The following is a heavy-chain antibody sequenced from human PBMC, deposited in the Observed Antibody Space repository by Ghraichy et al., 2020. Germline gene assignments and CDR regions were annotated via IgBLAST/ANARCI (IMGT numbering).Heavy chain of an antibody. V-gene: IGHV4-39*01. CDR3: ARHTTNYDFWSGYLIANYYYYYYMDV. D-gene: IGHD3-3*01. CDR2: IYYSGST. Sequence: ESLNISCTVSGGSISSSSYYWGWIRQPPGKGLEWIGSIYYSGSTYYNPSLKSRVTISLDTSKNQFSLKLSSVTAADTAVYYCARHTTNYDFWSGYLIANYYYYYYMDVWGKGTTVTVSS. J-gene: IGHJ6*03. CDR1: GGSISSSSYY.